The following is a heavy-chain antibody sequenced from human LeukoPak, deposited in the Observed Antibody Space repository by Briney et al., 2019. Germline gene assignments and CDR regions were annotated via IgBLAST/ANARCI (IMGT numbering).Heavy chain of an antibody. CDR1: GFIFSNYW. Sequence: GGSLRLSCAASGFIFSNYWMRWDRQAPGKGLVWVSRVNNDGSSTTYADSVKGRFTISRDNAKNTLYLQMNSLRAEDTAVYYCAKGGLRVTDYWGQGTLVTVSS. CDR2: VNNDGSST. D-gene: IGHD5/OR15-5a*01. J-gene: IGHJ4*02. CDR3: AKGGLRVTDY. V-gene: IGHV3-74*03.